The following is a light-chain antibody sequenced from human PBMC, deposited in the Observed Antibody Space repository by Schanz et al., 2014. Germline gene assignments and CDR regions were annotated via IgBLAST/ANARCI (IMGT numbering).Light chain of an antibody. Sequence: EIVMTQSPVTLSVSPGERATLSCRASQSVSNNLAWYQQKAGQAPRLLIYGASSRATGIPDRFSGSGSGTDFILTISRLDPEDFAVYYCQQYGSSPWTFGQGTKVEIK. CDR3: QQYGSSPWT. CDR2: GAS. V-gene: IGKV3-20*01. CDR1: QSVSNN. J-gene: IGKJ1*01.